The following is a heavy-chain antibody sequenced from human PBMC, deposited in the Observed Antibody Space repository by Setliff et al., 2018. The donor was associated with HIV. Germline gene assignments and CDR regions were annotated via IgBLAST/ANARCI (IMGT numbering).Heavy chain of an antibody. CDR1: GFTFSDYS. V-gene: IGHV3-48*04. J-gene: IGHJ4*02. D-gene: IGHD6-13*01. CDR2: IHSSSSRI. CDR3: SKNLYRSGWSPLDY. Sequence: GGSLRLSCAASGFTFSDYSMNWFRQTPGKGLEWVSFIHSSSSRIYYADSVKGRFTVSRDNAKNTLYLQMNSLRAEDPAVYYCSKNLYRSGWSPLDYWGQGTLVTVSS.